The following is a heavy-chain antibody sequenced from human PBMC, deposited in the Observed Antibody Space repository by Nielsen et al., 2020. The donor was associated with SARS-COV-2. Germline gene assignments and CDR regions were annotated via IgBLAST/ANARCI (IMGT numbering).Heavy chain of an antibody. CDR3: ARVSGSAWYFDY. Sequence: GESLKISCVVSGLTFSSYWMSWVRQAPGKGLEWVANIKQDGSERYYVDSVKGRFTISRDNAKNSLFLQMNSLRAEDTAVYYCARVSGSAWYFDYWGQGTLVTVSS. V-gene: IGHV3-7*03. CDR2: IKQDGSER. J-gene: IGHJ4*02. D-gene: IGHD5-12*01. CDR1: GLTFSSYW.